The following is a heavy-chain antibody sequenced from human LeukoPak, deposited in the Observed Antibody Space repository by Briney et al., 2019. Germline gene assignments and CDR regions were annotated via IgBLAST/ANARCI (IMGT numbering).Heavy chain of an antibody. D-gene: IGHD6-19*01. Sequence: SETLSLTCSASGASTSSRYWSWIRQSPGRTLEWIGHIYNGRNTKYNPSLTSRVTIPVDTSKNQFSLRMTSVTAADTAIYYCAQTTGWPDFDFWGPGALVTVSS. CDR2: IYNGRNT. CDR1: GASTSSRY. V-gene: IGHV4-59*08. CDR3: AQTTGWPDFDF. J-gene: IGHJ4*02.